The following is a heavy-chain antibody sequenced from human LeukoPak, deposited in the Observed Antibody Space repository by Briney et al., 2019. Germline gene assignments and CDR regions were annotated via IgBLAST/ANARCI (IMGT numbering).Heavy chain of an antibody. Sequence: PSETLSLTCTVSGDSISSSSYYWGWIRQPPGMGLEWIGNMYYSGSSQYNPSLKSRATISVDTSKNQFSLKLSSVTAADTAVYYCGRVVTGFDYYMDVWGKGTTVIVS. D-gene: IGHD1-14*01. CDR3: GRVVTGFDYYMDV. CDR1: GDSISSSSYY. CDR2: MYYSGSS. V-gene: IGHV4-39*01. J-gene: IGHJ6*03.